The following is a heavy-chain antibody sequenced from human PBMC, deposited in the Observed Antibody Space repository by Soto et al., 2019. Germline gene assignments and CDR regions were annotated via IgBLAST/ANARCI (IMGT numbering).Heavy chain of an antibody. D-gene: IGHD3-22*01. V-gene: IGHV3-23*01. CDR3: AKSPKVISTYFDY. J-gene: IGHJ4*02. Sequence: LRLSFVASGFTFSSYALNWVRQAPGRGLEWVSAISGSGGTTYYADSVKGRFTISRDNSKNTLFLQMNSLRAEDAAIYYCAKSPKVISTYFDYWGQGSLFTVSS. CDR1: GFTFSSYA. CDR2: ISGSGGTT.